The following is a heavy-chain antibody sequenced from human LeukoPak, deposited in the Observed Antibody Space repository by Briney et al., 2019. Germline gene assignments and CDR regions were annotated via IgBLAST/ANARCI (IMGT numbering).Heavy chain of an antibody. Sequence: PGGSLRLSCAASGFTFSNYWMTWVRQAPGKGLEWVANIKQDGSEKYYVDSVKGRFTISRDNAKNSLYLQMNSLRAEDTAVYYYARSETTYYYDSSVYFYYYYGMDVWGQGTTVTVSS. D-gene: IGHD3-22*01. J-gene: IGHJ6*02. V-gene: IGHV3-7*01. CDR2: IKQDGSEK. CDR1: GFTFSNYW. CDR3: ARSETTYYYDSSVYFYYYYGMDV.